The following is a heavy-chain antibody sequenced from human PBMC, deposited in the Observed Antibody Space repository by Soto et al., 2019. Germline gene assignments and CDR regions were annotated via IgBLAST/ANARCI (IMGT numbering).Heavy chain of an antibody. Sequence: SGPTLVNATRTLTLTCSFSGFSLSTTGVAVGWIRQPPGKALEWLARIDWDDDKYYSTSLKTRLTISKDTSKNQVVLTMTNMDPVDTAPYYCARLDAQPHHYGMDVWGQGTTVTVSS. CDR1: GFSLSTTGVA. V-gene: IGHV2-70*11. J-gene: IGHJ6*02. CDR2: IDWDDDK. CDR3: ARLDAQPHHYGMDV.